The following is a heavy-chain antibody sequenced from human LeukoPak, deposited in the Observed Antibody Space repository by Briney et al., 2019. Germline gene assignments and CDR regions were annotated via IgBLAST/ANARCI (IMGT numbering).Heavy chain of an antibody. CDR2: IYNSDKT. Sequence: PGGSLRLSCAASGFAVSREYMSWVRQVPGQGLEWVSVIYNSDKTYYADSVKGRFTISRDNSENTLYLQMNSLGADDTAVYYCASSILDGSGSYYMDYWGQGTLVTVSS. CDR3: ASSILDGSGSYYMDY. D-gene: IGHD3-10*01. V-gene: IGHV3-53*01. CDR1: GFAVSREY. J-gene: IGHJ4*02.